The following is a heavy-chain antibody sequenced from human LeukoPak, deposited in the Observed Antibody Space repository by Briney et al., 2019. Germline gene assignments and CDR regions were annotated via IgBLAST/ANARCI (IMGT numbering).Heavy chain of an antibody. CDR1: GFTFSSYS. CDR2: ISSSSSTI. V-gene: IGHV3-48*01. D-gene: IGHD6-19*01. J-gene: IGHJ4*02. CDR3: ASRPGIAVAGSHNY. Sequence: GGSLRLSCAASGFTFSSYSMNWVRQAPGKGLEWVSYISSSSSTIYYADSVKGRFTISRDNAKNSLYLQMNSLRAEDTAVYYCASRPGIAVAGSHNYWGQGTLVTVSP.